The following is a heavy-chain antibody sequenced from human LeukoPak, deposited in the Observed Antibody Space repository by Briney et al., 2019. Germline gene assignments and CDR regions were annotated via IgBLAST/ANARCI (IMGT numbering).Heavy chain of an antibody. J-gene: IGHJ6*02. D-gene: IGHD3-16*01. V-gene: IGHV3-21*01. CDR2: ISSRSSDI. Sequence: GGSLRLSCAASGFAFYDYSMNWVLQAPGEGLEWVSTISSRSSDIYYAESVRGRLTISRDNAQNSLYLQMNSLRVEDTAVYYCARDWGGYGLDVWGQGTTVTVSS. CDR1: GFAFYDYS. CDR3: ARDWGGYGLDV.